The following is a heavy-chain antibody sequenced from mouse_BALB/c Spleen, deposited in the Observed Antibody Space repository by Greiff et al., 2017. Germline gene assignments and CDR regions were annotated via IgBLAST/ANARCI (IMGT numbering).Heavy chain of an antibody. J-gene: IGHJ3*01. CDR1: GYTFTSYV. D-gene: IGHD2-10*01. V-gene: IGHV1-14*01. CDR3: APYFSTEGFAY. Sequence: EVKLMESGPELVKPGASVKMSCKASGYTFTSYVMHWVKQKPGQGLEWIGYINPYNDGTKYNEKFKGKATLTSDKSSSTAYMELSSLTSEDSAVYYCAPYFSTEGFAYWGQGTLVTVSA. CDR2: INPYNDGT.